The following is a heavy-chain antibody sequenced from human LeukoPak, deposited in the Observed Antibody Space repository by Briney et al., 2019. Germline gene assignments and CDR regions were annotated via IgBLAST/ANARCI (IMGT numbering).Heavy chain of an antibody. Sequence: GGSLRLSCDASGFTFSDYYMSWIRQAPGKGLEWLSYITGTDHSMLYADSVKGRFAISRDNAKNSLYLQLNSLRAEDTAVYYCARGHCNSRNCYWHFDLWGRGTRVTVSS. V-gene: IGHV3-11*01. J-gene: IGHJ2*01. CDR2: ITGTDHSM. D-gene: IGHD2/OR15-2a*01. CDR1: GFTFSDYY. CDR3: ARGHCNSRNCYWHFDL.